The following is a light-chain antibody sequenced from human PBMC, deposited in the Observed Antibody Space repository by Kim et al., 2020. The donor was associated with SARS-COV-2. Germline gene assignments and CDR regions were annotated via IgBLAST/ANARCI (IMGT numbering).Light chain of an antibody. CDR3: QQRSNWPLT. CDR2: DAS. CDR1: QSVSTS. Sequence: LSPVETATLSCRASQSVSTSLTWYQQKPGQAPRLLIYDASNRATGIPARFSGSGSGTDFTLTISSLEPEDFAIYYCQQRSNWPLTFGGGTKVDIK. V-gene: IGKV3-11*01. J-gene: IGKJ4*01.